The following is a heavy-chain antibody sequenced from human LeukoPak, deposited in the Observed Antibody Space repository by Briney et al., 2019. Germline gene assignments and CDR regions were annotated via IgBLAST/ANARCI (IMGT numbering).Heavy chain of an antibody. Sequence: SETLSLTCTVSGGSISSSGYYWGWIRQPPGKGLEWVGSIYYSGNTYYNPSLKSRVTISVDTSKNQFSLKLSSVTAADTAVYYCARRGSGWYFDYWGQGTLVTVSS. D-gene: IGHD6-19*01. CDR1: GGSISSSGYY. CDR3: ARRGSGWYFDY. V-gene: IGHV4-39*01. J-gene: IGHJ4*02. CDR2: IYYSGNT.